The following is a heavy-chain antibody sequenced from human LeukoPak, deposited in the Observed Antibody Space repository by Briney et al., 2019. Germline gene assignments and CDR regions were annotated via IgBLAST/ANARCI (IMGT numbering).Heavy chain of an antibody. J-gene: IGHJ3*02. CDR2: IYYGGST. Sequence: PSETLSLTCTVSGGSISSYYWSWIRQPPGKGLEWIGYIYYGGSTNYNPSLKSRVTISVDTSKNQFSLKLSSVTAADTAVYYCARDLGIGRAFDIWGQGTMVTVSS. V-gene: IGHV4-59*01. CDR1: GGSISSYY. CDR3: ARDLGIGRAFDI. D-gene: IGHD1-26*01.